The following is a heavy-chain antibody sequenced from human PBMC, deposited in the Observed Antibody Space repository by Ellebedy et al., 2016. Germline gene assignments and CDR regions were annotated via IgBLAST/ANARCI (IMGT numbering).Heavy chain of an antibody. CDR3: ARQRGGVAARPDY. D-gene: IGHD6-6*01. J-gene: IGHJ4*02. CDR2: IYYSGST. Sequence: SETLSLTXTVSGGSISSSSYYWGWIRQPPGKGLEWIGSIYYSGSTYYNPSLKSRVTISVDTSKNQFSLKLSSVTAADTAVYYCARQRGGVAARPDYWGQGTLVTVSS. CDR1: GGSISSSSYY. V-gene: IGHV4-39*01.